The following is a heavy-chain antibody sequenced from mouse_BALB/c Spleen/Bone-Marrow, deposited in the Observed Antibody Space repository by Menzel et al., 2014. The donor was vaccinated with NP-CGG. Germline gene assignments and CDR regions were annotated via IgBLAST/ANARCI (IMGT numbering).Heavy chain of an antibody. V-gene: IGHV5-12-1*01. D-gene: IGHD1-2*01. J-gene: IGHJ1*01. CDR2: ISSGGGST. CDR1: GFAFSSYD. Sequence: VQLVESGGGLVKPGGSLKLSCAASGFAFSSYDMSWVRQTPEKRLEWVAYISSGGGSTYYPDTVKGRFTISRDNAKNTLYLQMSSLKSEDTAMYYCARQGYGYVDFDVWCAGTTVTVSS. CDR3: ARQGYGYVDFDV.